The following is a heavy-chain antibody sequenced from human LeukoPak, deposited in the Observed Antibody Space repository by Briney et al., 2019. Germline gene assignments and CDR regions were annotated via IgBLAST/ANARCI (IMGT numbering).Heavy chain of an antibody. CDR1: GGSISSGGYS. J-gene: IGHJ4*02. D-gene: IGHD3-22*01. Sequence: SETLSLTCAVSGGSISSGGYSWSWIRQPPGKGLEWIGYIYHSGSTYYNPSLKSRVTISVDRSKNQFSLKLSSVTAADTAVYYCARGRYYDSSGYLSEDYWGQGTLVTVSS. CDR3: ARGRYYDSSGYLSEDY. V-gene: IGHV4-30-2*01. CDR2: IYHSGST.